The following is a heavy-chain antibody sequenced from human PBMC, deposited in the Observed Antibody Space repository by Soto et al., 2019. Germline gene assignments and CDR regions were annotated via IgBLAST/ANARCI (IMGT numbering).Heavy chain of an antibody. CDR3: ARSPLGYDYVRQTWREVGDSFDI. D-gene: IGHD3-16*01. Sequence: AETLSLTCAIYGASLCGFHWSWVRQAPGKGLEWIVELIHGGSTNYNPSLKSRVSFSLDTSKNQFSLHLMSVTAADTAVYYCARSPLGYDYVRQTWREVGDSFDIWGRGTMVTVSS. CDR2: LIHGGST. CDR1: GASLCGFH. J-gene: IGHJ3*02. V-gene: IGHV4-34*12.